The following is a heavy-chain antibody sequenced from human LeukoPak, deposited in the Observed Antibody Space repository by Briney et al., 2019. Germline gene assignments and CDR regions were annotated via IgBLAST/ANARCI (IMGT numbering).Heavy chain of an antibody. Sequence: ASVKVSCKASGYAFSENAIHWVRQARGQGLDWMGRIDPNNGDTYQGRVTMTRDTSISTAHMELRRLRSDDTALYYCAGDKMGSYENWGQGTLVTVSS. V-gene: IGHV1-2*02. CDR1: GYAFSENA. CDR2: IDPNNGDT. CDR3: AGDKMGSYEN. J-gene: IGHJ4*02. D-gene: IGHD3-10*01.